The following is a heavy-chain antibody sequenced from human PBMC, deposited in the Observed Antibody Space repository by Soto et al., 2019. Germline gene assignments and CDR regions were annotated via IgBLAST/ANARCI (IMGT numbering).Heavy chain of an antibody. D-gene: IGHD3-22*01. Sequence: PSETLSLTCTVSGGSISSGGYYWSWIRQHPGKGLEWIGYIYYSGSTYYNPSLKSRVTISVDTSKNQFSLKLSSVTAADTAVYYCARAYYDSSGYYTNFFDYWAQRTLVTVSS. CDR3: ARAYYDSSGYYTNFFDY. V-gene: IGHV4-31*03. CDR1: GGSISSGGYY. J-gene: IGHJ4*02. CDR2: IYYSGST.